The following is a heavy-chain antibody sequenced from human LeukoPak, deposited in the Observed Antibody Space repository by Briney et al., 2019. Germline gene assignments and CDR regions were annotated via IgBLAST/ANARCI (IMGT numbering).Heavy chain of an antibody. D-gene: IGHD3-22*01. V-gene: IGHV3-23*01. CDR2: MSGSGGMT. CDR1: GLTFSSYA. Sequence: GGSLRLSCAASGLTFSSYAMSWVRQPPGKGLEWVSAMSGSGGMTYSADSVKGRFTMSRDNSKETLYLQMNSLRAEDTAVYYCAKGPFFYYDASGYNYFDFWGQGTLVTVSS. CDR3: AKGPFFYYDASGYNYFDF. J-gene: IGHJ4*02.